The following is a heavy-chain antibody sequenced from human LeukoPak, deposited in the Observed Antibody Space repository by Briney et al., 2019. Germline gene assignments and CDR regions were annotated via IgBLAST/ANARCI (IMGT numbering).Heavy chain of an antibody. CDR1: GFTFSSYA. Sequence: GGSLRLSCAVSGFTFSSYAMSWVRQAPGKGLEWVSAISGSGGSTYYADSVKGRFTISRDNSKNTLYLQMNSLRAEDTAVYYCAKAGYGSGSYYNSDAFDIWGQGTMVTVSS. CDR3: AKAGYGSGSYYNSDAFDI. J-gene: IGHJ3*02. D-gene: IGHD3-10*01. V-gene: IGHV3-23*01. CDR2: ISGSGGST.